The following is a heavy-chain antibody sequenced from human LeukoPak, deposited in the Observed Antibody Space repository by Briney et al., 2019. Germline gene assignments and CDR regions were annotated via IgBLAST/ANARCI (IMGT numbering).Heavy chain of an antibody. V-gene: IGHV4-34*01. CDR3: ARHHRFYDILTGYSHNYFFDP. CDR1: GGSFSGHY. J-gene: IGHJ5*02. CDR2: INHTGST. Sequence: PSETLSLTCAVYGGSFSGHYWSWIRQPPGRGLEWIGEINHTGSTSYNPSLKSRVTISVDMSKNHFSLNLSSVTAADTAVYYCARHHRFYDILTGYSHNYFFDPWGQGTLVTVSS. D-gene: IGHD3-9*01.